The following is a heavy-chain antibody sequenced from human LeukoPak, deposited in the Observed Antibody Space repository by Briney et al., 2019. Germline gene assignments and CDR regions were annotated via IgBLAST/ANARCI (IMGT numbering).Heavy chain of an antibody. V-gene: IGHV1-24*01. J-gene: IGHJ4*02. D-gene: IGHD3-10*01. CDR2: FDPEDGET. Sequence: ASVKVSCKVSGYTLTELSMHWVRQAPGKGLEWMGGFDPEDGETIYAQKFQGRVTMTEDTPTDTAYMELSSLRSEDTAVYYCATGSYYYGSGSYHFDYWGQGTLVTVSS. CDR3: ATGSYYYGSGSYHFDY. CDR1: GYTLTELS.